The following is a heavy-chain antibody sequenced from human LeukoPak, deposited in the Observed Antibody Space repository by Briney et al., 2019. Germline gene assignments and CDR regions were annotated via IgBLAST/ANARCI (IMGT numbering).Heavy chain of an antibody. CDR1: GASNKNYY. Sequence: SETLSLNCHVSGASNKNYYCSWIRQPPGERLEWIGYISYSGNTRYNPSLRSRVTMSVDTSSDQFSLNLNSVTAADTAVYYCARHDRTADYGDPNWFEPWGQGILVIVSS. CDR2: ISYSGNT. J-gene: IGHJ5*02. D-gene: IGHD4-17*01. V-gene: IGHV4-59*08. CDR3: ARHDRTADYGDPNWFEP.